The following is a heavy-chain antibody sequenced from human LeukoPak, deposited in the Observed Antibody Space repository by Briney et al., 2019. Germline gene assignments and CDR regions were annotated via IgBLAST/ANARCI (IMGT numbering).Heavy chain of an antibody. CDR3: VTGYYYDSSGYLGPFDY. CDR2: ISYDGSNK. J-gene: IGHJ4*02. CDR1: GFTFSSYA. Sequence: GGSLRLSCAASGFTFSSYAMHWVRQAPGKGLEWVAVISYDGSNKYYADSVKGRFTVSRDNSKNTLYLQMNSLRAEDTAVYYCVTGYYYDSSGYLGPFDYWGQGTLVTVSS. V-gene: IGHV3-30-3*01. D-gene: IGHD3-22*01.